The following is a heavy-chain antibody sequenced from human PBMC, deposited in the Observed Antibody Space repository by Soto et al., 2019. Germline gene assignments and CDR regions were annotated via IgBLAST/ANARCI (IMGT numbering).Heavy chain of an antibody. CDR3: AKLSSLDDYFYYYHMDV. CDR2: ISASGGST. CDR1: GFTFSNYC. J-gene: IGHJ6*01. Sequence: WGSLRLSCVASGFTFSNYCMSWVRQAPGKGLEWVSGISASGGSTYYADSVKGRFTTSRDNSKNTLYLQMNTLRADDTAVYYCAKLSSLDDYFYYYHMDVWGKGTTVTVSS. D-gene: IGHD3-16*02. V-gene: IGHV3-23*01.